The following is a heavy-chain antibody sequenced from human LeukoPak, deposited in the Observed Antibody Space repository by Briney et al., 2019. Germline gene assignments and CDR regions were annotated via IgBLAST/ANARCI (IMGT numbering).Heavy chain of an antibody. J-gene: IGHJ4*02. CDR3: AGRRGLYTDY. V-gene: IGHV3-49*04. CDR2: IRSKAYGGTP. D-gene: IGHD5-12*01. Sequence: PGGSLRLSCTASVLTLCDDAMTAGRQAPGKGLEWVGFIRSKAYGGTPEYAAAVKGRFSISRDDSKSIAYLHMNSLYTQDTAVDFCAGRRGLYTDYWGQGTLVTVSS. CDR1: VLTLCDDA.